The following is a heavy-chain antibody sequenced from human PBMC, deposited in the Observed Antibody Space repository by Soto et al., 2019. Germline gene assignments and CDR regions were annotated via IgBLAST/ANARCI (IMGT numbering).Heavy chain of an antibody. D-gene: IGHD3-10*01. V-gene: IGHV5-51*01. J-gene: IGHJ4*02. Sequence: PGESLKISCKGSGYSAFSYWVAWVRQMPGKGLEWMGVIYPGDSDTRYSPSFQGQVTISADKSTNTAYLQWTSLKASDTAIYYCARSQSSVSFYLYGYWGQGTMVTVSS. CDR3: ARSQSSVSFYLYGY. CDR2: IYPGDSDT. CDR1: GYSAFSYW.